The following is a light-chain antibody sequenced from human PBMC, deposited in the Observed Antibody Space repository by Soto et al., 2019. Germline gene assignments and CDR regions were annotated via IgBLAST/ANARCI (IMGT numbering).Light chain of an antibody. CDR3: QQYYNSPIT. Sequence: IVMTQSPDSLAVSLGERATINCKSSRSILSSSNNKNYLGWYQQKTGRPPKLLIYWASTRNSGVPDRFSGSGSGADFTLTISSLQAEDVAVYYCQQYYNSPITFGQGTRLEIK. CDR1: RSILSSSNNKNY. CDR2: WAS. J-gene: IGKJ5*01. V-gene: IGKV4-1*01.